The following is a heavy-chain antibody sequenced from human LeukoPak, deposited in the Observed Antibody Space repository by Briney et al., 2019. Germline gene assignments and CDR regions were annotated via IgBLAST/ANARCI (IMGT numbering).Heavy chain of an antibody. D-gene: IGHD3-10*01. J-gene: IGHJ4*02. V-gene: IGHV1-18*01. CDR1: GYDFTSFG. CDR3: ARHYLGSGSEDY. CDR2: ISRHNGNT. Sequence: ASVKVSCKASGYDFTSFGITWVRQAPGQGLEWMGWISRHNGNTGYAQRFRGRVTLTIDTSTTTADMEVRNLIPDDTAVYYCARHYLGSGSEDYWGQGTLVSVSS.